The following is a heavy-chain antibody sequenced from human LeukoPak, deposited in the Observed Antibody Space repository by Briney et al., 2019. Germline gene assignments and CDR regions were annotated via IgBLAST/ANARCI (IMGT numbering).Heavy chain of an antibody. J-gene: IGHJ4*02. Sequence: GGSLRLSCAASGFTFSSYSMNWVRQAPGKGLEWVSSISSSSSYIYYADSVKGRFTISRDNAKNSLYLQMNSLRAEDTAVYYCARARGGEGATIFDYWGQGTLVTVSS. CDR2: ISSSSSYI. CDR1: GFTFSSYS. V-gene: IGHV3-21*01. D-gene: IGHD1-26*01. CDR3: ARARGGEGATIFDY.